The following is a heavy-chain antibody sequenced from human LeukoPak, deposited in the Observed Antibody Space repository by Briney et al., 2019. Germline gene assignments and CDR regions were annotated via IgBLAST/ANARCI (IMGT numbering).Heavy chain of an antibody. Sequence: KPSETLSLTCTVSGGSISSYYWSWIRQPAGKGLEWIGRINTSGSSNYNPSLRSRVTMSVDTSKNQFSLNLSSVTAADTAVYYCAREGGGPRWVDPWGQGTLVTVSS. V-gene: IGHV4-4*07. CDR2: INTSGSS. CDR3: AREGGGPRWVDP. J-gene: IGHJ5*02. D-gene: IGHD6-25*01. CDR1: GGSISSYY.